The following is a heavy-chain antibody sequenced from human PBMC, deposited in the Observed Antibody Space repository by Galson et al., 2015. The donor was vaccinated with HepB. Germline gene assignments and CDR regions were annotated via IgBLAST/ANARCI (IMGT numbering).Heavy chain of an antibody. Sequence: SLRLSCAASGFTFSSYAMHWVRQAPGKGLEWVAVISYDGSNKYYADSVKGRFTISRDNSKNTLYLQMNSLRAEDTAVYYCARDGGFLEWLSHYYGMDVWGQGTTVTVSS. CDR1: GFTFSSYA. V-gene: IGHV3-30-3*01. D-gene: IGHD3-3*01. J-gene: IGHJ6*02. CDR3: ARDGGFLEWLSHYYGMDV. CDR2: ISYDGSNK.